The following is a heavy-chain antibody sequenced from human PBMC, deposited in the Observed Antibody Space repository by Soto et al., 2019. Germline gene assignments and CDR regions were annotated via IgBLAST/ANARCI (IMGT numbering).Heavy chain of an antibody. CDR2: ISGSGGST. J-gene: IGHJ4*02. CDR3: AKDPRPHRVLRFLEWSPYRTSLDPEGYYFDY. Sequence: PGGSLRLSCAASGFTFSSYAMSWVRQAPGKGLKWVSAISGSGGSTYYADSVKGRFTISRDNSKNTLYLQMNSLRAEDTAVYYCAKDPRPHRVLRFLEWSPYRTSLDPEGYYFDYWGQGTLVTVSS. D-gene: IGHD3-3*01. CDR1: GFTFSSYA. V-gene: IGHV3-23*01.